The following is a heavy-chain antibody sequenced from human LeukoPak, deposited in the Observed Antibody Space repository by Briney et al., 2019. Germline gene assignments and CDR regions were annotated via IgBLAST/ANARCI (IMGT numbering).Heavy chain of an antibody. J-gene: IGHJ5*02. V-gene: IGHV1-69*04. CDR1: GGTFSSYA. CDR3: ARGSGYSYGPENWFDP. D-gene: IGHD5-18*01. CDR2: IIPILGIA. Sequence: ASVKVSCKASGGTFSSYAISWVRQAPGQGLEWMGRIIPILGIANYAQKFQGRVMITADKSTSTAYMELSSLRSEDTAVYYCARGSGYSYGPENWFDPWGQGTLVTVSS.